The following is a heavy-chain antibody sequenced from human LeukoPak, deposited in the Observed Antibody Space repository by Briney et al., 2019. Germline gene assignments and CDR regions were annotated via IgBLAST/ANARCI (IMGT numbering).Heavy chain of an antibody. V-gene: IGHV3-21*06. CDR2: ISSISSYI. CDR3: ARDLGYCTAVSCYVGYPEH. D-gene: IGHD2-15*01. CDR1: GFNFSFYS. J-gene: IGHJ1*01. Sequence: GGSLRLSCAVSGFNFSFYSMNWVRQAPGKGLEWVSTISSISSYIYYADSVKGRFTISRDNAKNSVYLQMNSLRAEDTAVYYCARDLGYCTAVSCYVGYPEHWGQGTLVTVSS.